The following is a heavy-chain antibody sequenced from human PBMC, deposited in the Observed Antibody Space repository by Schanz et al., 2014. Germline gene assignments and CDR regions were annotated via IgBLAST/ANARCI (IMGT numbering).Heavy chain of an antibody. J-gene: IGHJ4*02. V-gene: IGHV1-69*08. CDR3: ARGYGDSPTDF. Sequence: QVQLVQSGAEVKKPGSSVKVSCKASGGTFSTYTISWVRQAPGQGLEWMGWINVGNGNMKYSQKFQGRVTITADRSTSTAYMELSSLRSEDTAVYYCARGYGDSPTDFWGQGTLVTVSS. D-gene: IGHD4-17*01. CDR1: GGTFSTYT. CDR2: INVGNGNM.